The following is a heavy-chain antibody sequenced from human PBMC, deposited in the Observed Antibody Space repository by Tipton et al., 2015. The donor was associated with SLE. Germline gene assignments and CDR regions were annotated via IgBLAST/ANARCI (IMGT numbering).Heavy chain of an antibody. CDR1: GGSISSYY. J-gene: IGHJ5*02. Sequence: TLSLTCTVSGGSISSYYWSWIRQPPGKGLEWIGYIYYSGSTNYNPSLQSRVTISVDTSKNQFSLKLTSVTAADTAVYYCARRPYYDVLTGYWDLWGQGTLVTVSS. CDR3: ARRPYYDVLTGYWDL. V-gene: IGHV4-59*01. CDR2: IYYSGST. D-gene: IGHD3-9*01.